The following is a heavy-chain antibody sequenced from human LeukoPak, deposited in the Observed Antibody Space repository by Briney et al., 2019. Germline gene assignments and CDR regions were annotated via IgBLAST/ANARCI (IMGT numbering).Heavy chain of an antibody. V-gene: IGHV4-39*07. CDR3: ARDTGGAGDPFDY. CDR1: GGSISSSSYY. D-gene: IGHD7-27*01. Sequence: SETLSLTCTVSGGSISSSSYYWGWIRQPPGKGLEWIGSIYYSGSTYYNPSLKSRVTISVDTSKNQFSLKLSSVTAADTAVYYCARDTGGAGDPFDYWGQGTLVTVSS. J-gene: IGHJ4*02. CDR2: IYYSGST.